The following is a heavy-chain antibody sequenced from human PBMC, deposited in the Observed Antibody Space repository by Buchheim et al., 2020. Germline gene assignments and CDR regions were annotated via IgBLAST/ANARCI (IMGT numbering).Heavy chain of an antibody. CDR2: IYYSGST. D-gene: IGHD2-2*01. CDR1: GGSISSGGYY. J-gene: IGHJ6*02. Sequence: QVQLQESGPGLVKPSQTLSLTCTVSGGSISSGGYYWSWTRQHPGKGLEWIGYIYYSGSTYYNPSLKSRVTISVDTSKNQFSLKLSSVTAADTAVYYCARDSMSEYQLLSDGMDVWGQGTT. CDR3: ARDSMSEYQLLSDGMDV. V-gene: IGHV4-31*03.